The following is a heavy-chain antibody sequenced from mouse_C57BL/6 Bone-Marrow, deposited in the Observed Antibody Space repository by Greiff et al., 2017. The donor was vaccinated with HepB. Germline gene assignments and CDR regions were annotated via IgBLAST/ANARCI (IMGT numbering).Heavy chain of an antibody. Sequence: EVKLMESGPVLVKPGASVKMSCKASGYTFTDYYMNWVKQSHGKSLEWIGVINPYNGGTSYNQKFKGKATLTVDKSSSTAYMELNSLTSEDSAVYYCARNGQAWFAYWGQGTLVTVSA. CDR1: GYTFTDYY. CDR2: INPYNGGT. CDR3: ARNGQAWFAY. V-gene: IGHV1-19*01. J-gene: IGHJ3*01. D-gene: IGHD1-2*01.